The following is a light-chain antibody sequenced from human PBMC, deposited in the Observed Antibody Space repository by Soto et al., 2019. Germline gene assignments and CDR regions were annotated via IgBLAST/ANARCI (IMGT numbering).Light chain of an antibody. CDR1: QTVSNNY. CDR3: QQYNNWPPIT. CDR2: DLS. J-gene: IGKJ5*01. Sequence: ETVLTQSPGTLSLSPGERATLSCRASQTVSNNYLAWYQHKPGQAPRLLIFDLSNRATGIPDRFSGSGSGTDFTLTISRLEREDFALYYCQQYNNWPPITFGQGTRLEIK. V-gene: IGKV3-20*01.